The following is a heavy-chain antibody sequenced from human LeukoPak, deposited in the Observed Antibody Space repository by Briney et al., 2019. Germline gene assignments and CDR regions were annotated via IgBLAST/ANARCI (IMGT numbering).Heavy chain of an antibody. D-gene: IGHD3-10*01. CDR1: GGSFSGYY. CDR3: ARGGSMVRGVIPRDY. J-gene: IGHJ4*02. Sequence: SETLSLTCAVYGGSFSGYYWSWIRQPPGKGLEWIGEINHSGSTNYNPSLKSRVTISVDTSKNQFSLKLSSVTAAGTAVYFCARGGSMVRGVIPRDYWGQGTLVTVSS. V-gene: IGHV4-34*01. CDR2: INHSGST.